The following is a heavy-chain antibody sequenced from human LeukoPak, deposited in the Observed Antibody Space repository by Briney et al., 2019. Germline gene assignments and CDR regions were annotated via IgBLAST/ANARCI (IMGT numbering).Heavy chain of an antibody. CDR2: IYYSGNT. J-gene: IGHJ5*02. CDR3: ARCLRQGLELVRDNWFDP. V-gene: IGHV4-39*07. CDR1: GDSISTSNSY. D-gene: IGHD1-26*01. Sequence: AETLSLTCTVSGDSISTSNSYGGWIRQPPGKGLEWIGSIYYSGNTYYNASLKSRVTISVDTSKNQFSLKLSSVTAADTAVYYCARCLRQGLELVRDNWFDPWGQGTLVTVSS.